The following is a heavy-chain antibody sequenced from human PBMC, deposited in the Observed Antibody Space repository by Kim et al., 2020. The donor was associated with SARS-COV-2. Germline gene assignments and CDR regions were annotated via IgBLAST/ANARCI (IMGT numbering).Heavy chain of an antibody. CDR3: ARTAYWLDP. J-gene: IGHJ5*02. V-gene: IGHV4-59*08. Sequence: SETLSLTCTVSGGSISSYYWSWIRQPPGKGLEWIGYIYYSGSTNYNPSLKSRVTISVDTSKNQFSLKLSSVTAADTAVYYCARTAYWLDPWGQGTLVTVSS. CDR1: GGSISSYY. CDR2: IYYSGST.